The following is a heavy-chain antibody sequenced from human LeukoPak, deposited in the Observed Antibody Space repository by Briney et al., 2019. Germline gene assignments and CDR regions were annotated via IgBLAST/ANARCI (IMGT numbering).Heavy chain of an antibody. CDR2: IYYSGST. J-gene: IGHJ4*02. CDR3: ARVLSSSSSPFDY. Sequence: SETLSLTCTVSGDSISSSSHYWGWIRQPPGKGLEWIGSIYYSGSTYFNPSLKSRVTISVDTSKNQFSLKLSSVTAADTAVYYCARVLSSSSSPFDYWGQGTLVTVSS. D-gene: IGHD6-6*01. CDR1: GDSISSSSHY. V-gene: IGHV4-39*07.